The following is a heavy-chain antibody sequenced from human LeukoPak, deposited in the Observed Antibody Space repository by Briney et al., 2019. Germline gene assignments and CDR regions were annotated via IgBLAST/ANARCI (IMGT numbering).Heavy chain of an antibody. J-gene: IGHJ4*02. CDR3: AWECRYCSSTSCFVAFDY. CDR2: IYSGGST. Sequence: GGSLRRSCAASGFTISSNYRSWVRQAPGKGLEWVSVIYSGGSTYYADSVKGRFTISRDNSKNTLYLQMNSLRAEDTAVYYCAWECRYCSSTSCFVAFDYWGQVTLVTVSS. D-gene: IGHD2-2*01. V-gene: IGHV3-66*02. CDR1: GFTISSNY.